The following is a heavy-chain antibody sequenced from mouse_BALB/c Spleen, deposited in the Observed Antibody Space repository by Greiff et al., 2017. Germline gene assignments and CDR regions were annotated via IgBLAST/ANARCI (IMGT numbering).Heavy chain of an antibody. CDR1: GFTFSSYG. CDR3: ARDRGTTVVFDY. D-gene: IGHD1-1*01. J-gene: IGHJ2*01. Sequence: EVQLQESGGGLVQPGGSLKLSCAASGFTFSSYGMSWVRQTPDKRLELVATINSNGGSTYYPDSVKGRFTISRDNAKNTLYLQMSSLKSEDTAMYYCARDRGTTVVFDYWGQGTTLTVSS. CDR2: INSNGGST. V-gene: IGHV5-6-3*01.